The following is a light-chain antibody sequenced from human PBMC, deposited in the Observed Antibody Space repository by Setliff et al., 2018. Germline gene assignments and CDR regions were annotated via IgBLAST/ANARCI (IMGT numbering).Light chain of an antibody. CDR3: SSYSSRTTLDV. V-gene: IGLV2-14*03. J-gene: IGLJ1*01. CDR2: DVS. CDR1: TSDIGAYNY. Sequence: QSALTQPASVPGSPGRSITISCTGSTSDIGAYNYVAWYQQHPGKAPKLMIYDVSVRPSGVCSRFSGSKSGNTASLTISGLQAEDEADYYCSSYSSRTTLDVFGTGTKGTVL.